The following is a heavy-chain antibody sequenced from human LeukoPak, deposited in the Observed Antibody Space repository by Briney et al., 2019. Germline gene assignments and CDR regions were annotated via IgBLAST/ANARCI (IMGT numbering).Heavy chain of an antibody. CDR2: ISYDGSNK. J-gene: IGHJ6*02. D-gene: IGHD4-17*01. CDR3: ARVSTVTTFYYYYGTDV. V-gene: IGHV3-30-3*01. CDR1: GFTFSSYA. Sequence: GGSLRLPCAASGFTFSSYAMHWVRQAPGKGLEGVAVISYDGSNKYYADSVKGRFTISRDNSKNTLYLQMNRLRAEDTAVYYCARVSTVTTFYYYYGTDVWGQGTTVTVSS.